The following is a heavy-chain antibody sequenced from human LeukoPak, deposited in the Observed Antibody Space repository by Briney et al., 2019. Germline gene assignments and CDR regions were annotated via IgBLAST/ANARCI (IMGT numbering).Heavy chain of an antibody. J-gene: IGHJ4*02. V-gene: IGHV3-15*01. CDR1: GFTFSNTW. CDR2: IISKTDGGTT. D-gene: IGHD4-23*01. CDR3: TTTPRWYTQVDY. Sequence: GETLRLSCAASGFTFSNTWMNWVRQAPGKGLEWVGRIISKTDGGTTHYAAPVKGRFIISSEDSKTTLLLEMSSLKTEVTAVYFCTTTPRWYTQVDYWGQGTLVTVPS.